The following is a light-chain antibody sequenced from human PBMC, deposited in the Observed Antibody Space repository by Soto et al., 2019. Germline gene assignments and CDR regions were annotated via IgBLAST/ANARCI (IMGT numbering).Light chain of an antibody. CDR1: QSLVYSDGNTY. CDR2: KVS. J-gene: IGKJ2*01. Sequence: DVVMTQSPLSLPVTLGQPASISCRSSQSLVYSDGNTYLNWFQQRPGQSPRRLIYKVSNWDSVGPRRLSVSGSGTDFTLKIRSVEAEDVGVYYCMQGTHWPPLYTFGQGTKLEIK. CDR3: MQGTHWPPLYT. V-gene: IGKV2D-30*01.